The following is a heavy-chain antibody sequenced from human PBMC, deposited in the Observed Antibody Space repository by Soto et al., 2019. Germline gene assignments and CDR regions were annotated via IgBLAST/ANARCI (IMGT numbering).Heavy chain of an antibody. CDR3: AFGLMDTANRYFDT. J-gene: IGHJ4*02. CDR1: GGSFSGYY. Sequence: PSETLSLTCAVYGGSFSGYYWSWIRQPPGKGLEWIGEINHSGSTNYNPSLKSRVTISVDTSKNQFSLKLSSVTAADTAVYYFAFGLMDTANRYFDTWSQGALVTISS. D-gene: IGHD5-18*01. V-gene: IGHV4-34*01. CDR2: INHSGST.